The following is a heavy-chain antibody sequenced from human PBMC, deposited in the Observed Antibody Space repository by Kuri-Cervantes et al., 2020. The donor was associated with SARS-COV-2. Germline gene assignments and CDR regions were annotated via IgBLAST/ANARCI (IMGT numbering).Heavy chain of an antibody. CDR1: RDTFTTFG. CDR2: IIPFFGTP. V-gene: IGHV1-69*13. J-gene: IGHJ6*03. CDR3: ASGVLKPTQSYYMDV. D-gene: IGHD1-1*01. Sequence: SVKVSCKAFRDTFTTFGFSWVRQAPGQGLEWMGGIIPFFGTPNYAQKFEGRVTITADESTSTVYMELSSLRSEDTAVYYCASGVLKPTQSYYMDVWGKGTTVTVSS.